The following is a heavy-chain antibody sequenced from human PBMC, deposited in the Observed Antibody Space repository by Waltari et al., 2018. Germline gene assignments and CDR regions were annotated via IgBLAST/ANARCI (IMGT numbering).Heavy chain of an antibody. CDR2: IYSGGSK. CDR1: GFTFSSYA. CDR3: AKTARRDIGFGESLDY. J-gene: IGHJ4*02. D-gene: IGHD3-10*01. Sequence: EVQLLESGGGLVQPGGSLRLSCAASGFTFSSYAMSWVRQAPGKGLEWVSVIYSGGSKYYADSVKGRFTISRDNSKNTLYLQMNSLRAEDTAVYYCAKTARRDIGFGESLDYWGQGTLVTVSS. V-gene: IGHV3-23*03.